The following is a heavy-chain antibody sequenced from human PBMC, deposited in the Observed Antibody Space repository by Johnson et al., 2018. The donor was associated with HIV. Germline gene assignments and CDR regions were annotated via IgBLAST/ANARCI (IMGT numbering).Heavy chain of an antibody. Sequence: VLLLESGGGVVRPGGSLRLSCVASGFTLDDYAMSWVRQTPGKGLEWVSFISSGSHTIYYADSVKGRFTISRDNSKNSLYLQMNSLRAEDTAMYYCARGTWEQPHSFDMWGQGTMVTVSS. CDR3: ARGTWEQPHSFDM. J-gene: IGHJ3*02. CDR1: GFTLDDYA. V-gene: IGHV3-48*04. CDR2: ISSGSHTI. D-gene: IGHD1/OR15-1a*01.